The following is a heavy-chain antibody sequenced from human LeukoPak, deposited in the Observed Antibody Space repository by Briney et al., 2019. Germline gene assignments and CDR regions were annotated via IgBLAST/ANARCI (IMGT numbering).Heavy chain of an antibody. Sequence: PSQTLSLTCTVSGGSISSGGYYWSWIRQHPGKGLEWIGYIDYSGSTYSNPSLKSRVTISVDTSKNQFSLKLSSVTAEDTAVYYCARGYCSGGSCHEIFDYWGQGTLVPVSS. J-gene: IGHJ4*02. V-gene: IGHV4-31*03. CDR3: ARGYCSGGSCHEIFDY. D-gene: IGHD2-15*01. CDR2: IDYSGST. CDR1: GGSISSGGYY.